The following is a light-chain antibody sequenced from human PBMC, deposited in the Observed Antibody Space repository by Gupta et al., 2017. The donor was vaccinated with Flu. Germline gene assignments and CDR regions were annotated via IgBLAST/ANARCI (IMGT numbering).Light chain of an antibody. CDR2: SNN. CDR3: ASWDDSLNGWV. CDR1: RSNIGGNT. Sequence: QSVPIQPPSASQSPGQGVTLSCPGSRSNIGGNTVNWYQQLPGSAPQLLIYSNNERPSGVPDRISGSKSGTSASLAISGLQSEDEADYYCASWDDSLNGWVFGGGTKLTVL. J-gene: IGLJ3*02. V-gene: IGLV1-44*01.